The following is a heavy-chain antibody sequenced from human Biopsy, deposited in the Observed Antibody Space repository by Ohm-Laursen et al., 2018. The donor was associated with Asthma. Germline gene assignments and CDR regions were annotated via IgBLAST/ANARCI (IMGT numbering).Heavy chain of an antibody. CDR2: ISWNSATI. V-gene: IGHV3-9*01. CDR3: AKVRSDWVITESFDY. CDR1: GFKFDEYT. D-gene: IGHD3-22*01. J-gene: IGHJ4*02. Sequence: SLRPSCAASGFKFDEYTMHWVRQAPGKGLEWVSGISWNSATIGYADSVEGRFTISRDNAKNSVFLHMDSLRPEDTAFYYCAKVRSDWVITESFDYWGQGVLVTVSS.